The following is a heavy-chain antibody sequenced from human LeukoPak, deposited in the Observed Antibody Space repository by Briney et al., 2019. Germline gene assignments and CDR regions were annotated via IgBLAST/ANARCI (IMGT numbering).Heavy chain of an antibody. CDR2: IKHDGSEK. Sequence: GGSLRLSCAASGFTFSSYYMSWVRQAPGKGLEWVANIKHDGSEKYCLDSVKGRFTISRDNAKNSLYLEMSSLRAEDTAVYYCARDRYCSCDRCYSDYWGQGTLVTVSS. CDR1: GFTFSSYY. J-gene: IGHJ4*02. V-gene: IGHV3-7*04. CDR3: ARDRYCSCDRCYSDY. D-gene: IGHD2-15*01.